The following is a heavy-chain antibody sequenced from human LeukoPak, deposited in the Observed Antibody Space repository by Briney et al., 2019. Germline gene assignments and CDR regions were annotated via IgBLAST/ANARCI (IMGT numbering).Heavy chain of an antibody. CDR1: GYTFTGHF. CDR2: IKPKSGAT. Sequence: ASVKVSCKASGYTFTGHFMNWVRQAPEQGLEWMGWIKPKSGATAYAQKFQGRVTMTRDTAISTAYLELSSLTSDDTAVYYCARVREWEEISGAIPDYFDYWGQGTLITVSS. J-gene: IGHJ4*02. CDR3: ARVREWEEISGAIPDYFDY. D-gene: IGHD3-3*01. V-gene: IGHV1-2*02.